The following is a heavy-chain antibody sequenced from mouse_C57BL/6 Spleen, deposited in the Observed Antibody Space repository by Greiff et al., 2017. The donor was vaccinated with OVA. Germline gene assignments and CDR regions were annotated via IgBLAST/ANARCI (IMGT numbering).Heavy chain of an antibody. V-gene: IGHV5-6*02. CDR2: ISSGGSYT. CDR3: ARPVSTVVATDAMDY. Sequence: EVMLVESGGDLVKPGGSLKLSCAASGFTFSSYGMSWVRQTPDKRLEWVATISSGGSYTYYPDSVKGRFTISRDNAKNTLYLQMSSLKSEDTAMYYCARPVSTVVATDAMDYWGQGTSVTVSS. J-gene: IGHJ4*01. D-gene: IGHD1-1*01. CDR1: GFTFSSYG.